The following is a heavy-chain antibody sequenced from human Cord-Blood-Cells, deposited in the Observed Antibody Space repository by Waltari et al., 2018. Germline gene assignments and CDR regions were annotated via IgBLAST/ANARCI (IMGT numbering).Heavy chain of an antibody. J-gene: IGHJ4*02. CDR1: GYTFTGLY. CDR3: ARRRGSSWFDY. Sequence: QVQLVQSGAEVKKHGASVQVSCKASGYTFTGLYMTWVRQAPGQGLEWMGWINPNSGGTNYVQKFQGRVTMTRDTSISTAYMELSRLRSDDTAVYYCARRRGSSWFDYWGQGTLVTVSS. D-gene: IGHD6-13*01. CDR2: INPNSGGT. V-gene: IGHV1-2*02.